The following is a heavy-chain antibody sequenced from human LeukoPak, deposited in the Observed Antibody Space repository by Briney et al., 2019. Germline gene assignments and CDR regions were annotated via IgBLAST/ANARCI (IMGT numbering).Heavy chain of an antibody. V-gene: IGHV3-9*03. J-gene: IGHJ4*02. CDR2: ISWNSGSI. CDR3: AKASRIQLWSPFDY. D-gene: IGHD5-18*01. Sequence: PGGSLRLSCAASGFTFDDYAMHWVRQAPGKGLEWVSGISWNSGSIGYADSVKGRFTISRDNAKNSLYLQMNSLRAEDMALYYCAKASRIQLWSPFDYWGQGTLVTVSP. CDR1: GFTFDDYA.